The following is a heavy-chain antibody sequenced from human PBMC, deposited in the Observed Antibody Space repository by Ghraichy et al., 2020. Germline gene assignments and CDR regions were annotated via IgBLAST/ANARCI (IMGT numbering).Heavy chain of an antibody. Sequence: SETLSLTCTVSGGSISSYYWSWIRQPPGKGLEWIGYIYYSGSTNYNPSLKSRVTISVDTSKNQFSLKLSSVTAADTAVYYCARTFGVVIPEWFDPWGQGTLVTVSS. CDR2: IYYSGST. CDR1: GGSISSYY. V-gene: IGHV4-59*01. D-gene: IGHD3-3*01. J-gene: IGHJ5*02. CDR3: ARTFGVVIPEWFDP.